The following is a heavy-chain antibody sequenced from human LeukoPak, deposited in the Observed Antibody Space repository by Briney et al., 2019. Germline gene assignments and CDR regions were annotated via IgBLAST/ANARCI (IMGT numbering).Heavy chain of an antibody. CDR3: VTRKAVAAGWDP. V-gene: IGHV3-74*01. J-gene: IGHJ5*02. CDR2: ITGDGGGT. Sequence: GGSLRLSCAASGFTFSSYWLHWVRQPPGKGLVWVSRITGDGGGTTYAESVKGRFTISRDNAKNTLYLQMNSLRPEDTAVYYCVTRKAVAAGWDPWGQGTLVTVSS. CDR1: GFTFSSYW. D-gene: IGHD6-19*01.